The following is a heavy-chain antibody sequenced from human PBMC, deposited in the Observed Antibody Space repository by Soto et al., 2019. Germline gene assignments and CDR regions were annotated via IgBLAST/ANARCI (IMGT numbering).Heavy chain of an antibody. D-gene: IGHD3-10*01. CDR2: IYPGDSDT. CDR3: ASPVDSFYYLFEC. CDR1: GYTFTSNW. J-gene: IGHJ4*02. V-gene: IGHV5-51*01. Sequence: GESLKISCRGSGYTFTSNWIAWVRQVPGQGPEWMGSIYPGDSDTRYSPSFQGQVIISAEKSSRTAYVQWNTLKASDTAIYYCASPVDSFYYLFECWGQGTPVTVSS.